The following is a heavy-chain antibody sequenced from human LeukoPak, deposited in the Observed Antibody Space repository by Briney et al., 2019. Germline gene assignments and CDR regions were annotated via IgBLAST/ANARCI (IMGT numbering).Heavy chain of an antibody. Sequence: GGSLRLSCAASGSTFSSYGMHWVRQAPGKGLEWVALISYDGSNTYYADSVKGRFTISRDNSKNTLFLQMNTLRAEDTAVYYCARDPYSGSYGNYYYYFMDVWGKGTTVTISS. V-gene: IGHV3-30*03. CDR2: ISYDGSNT. D-gene: IGHD1-26*01. J-gene: IGHJ6*03. CDR3: ARDPYSGSYGNYYYYFMDV. CDR1: GSTFSSYG.